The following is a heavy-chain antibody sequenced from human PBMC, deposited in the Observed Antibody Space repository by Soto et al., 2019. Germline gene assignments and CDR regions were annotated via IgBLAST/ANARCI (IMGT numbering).Heavy chain of an antibody. CDR2: IYYSGST. V-gene: IGHV4-59*12. CDR3: AREITWSGYFDN. Sequence: SETLSLTCTVSGGSISRYYWSWIRQPPGKGLEWIGYIYYSGSTSYNPSLKSRVTISVDTSKNQFSLKLSSVTAADTAVYYCAREITWSGYFDNWGQGTLVTVSS. J-gene: IGHJ4*02. CDR1: GGSISRYY. D-gene: IGHD3-3*01.